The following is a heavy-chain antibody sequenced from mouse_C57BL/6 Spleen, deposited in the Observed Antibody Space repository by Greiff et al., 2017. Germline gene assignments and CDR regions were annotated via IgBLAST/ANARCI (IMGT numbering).Heavy chain of an antibody. J-gene: IGHJ2*01. V-gene: IGHV5-4*01. D-gene: IGHD2-3*01. CDR3: ESAIRGLLPFDY. Sequence: EVQRVESGGGLVKPGGSLKLSCAASGFTFSSYAMSWVRQTPEKRLEWVATISDGGSYTCYPDNVKGRFTVSRDTAKNNLYLQMSHLKSEDTAMYYYESAIRGLLPFDYWGQGTTLTVSS. CDR2: ISDGGSYT. CDR1: GFTFSSYA.